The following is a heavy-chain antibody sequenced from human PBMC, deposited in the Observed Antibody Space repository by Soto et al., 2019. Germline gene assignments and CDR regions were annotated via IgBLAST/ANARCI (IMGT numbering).Heavy chain of an antibody. CDR3: ARTMVRGVMTLQHYYYMDV. J-gene: IGHJ6*03. Sequence: QVQLVESGGGLVKPGGSLRLSCAASGFTFSDYYMSWIRQAPGTGLEWVSYISSSGSTIYYADSVKGRFTISRDNAKNSLYLQMNSLRAEDTAVYYCARTMVRGVMTLQHYYYMDVWCKGTTVTVSS. V-gene: IGHV3-11*01. CDR1: GFTFSDYY. CDR2: ISSSGSTI. D-gene: IGHD3-10*01.